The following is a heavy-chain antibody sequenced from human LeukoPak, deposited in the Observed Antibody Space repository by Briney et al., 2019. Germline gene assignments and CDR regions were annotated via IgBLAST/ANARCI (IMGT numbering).Heavy chain of an antibody. CDR3: AKDDESSSGSMARTFDY. V-gene: IGHV3-23*01. Sequence: QPGGSLRPSCAASGFTFSNYAMSWVRQAPGKGLEWVSGISGSGGSTYYADSVKGRFTISRDNSKNTLYLQMNSLRAEDTAVYYCAKDDESSSGSMARTFDYWGQGTLVTVSS. CDR2: ISGSGGST. CDR1: GFTFSNYA. J-gene: IGHJ4*02. D-gene: IGHD6-19*01.